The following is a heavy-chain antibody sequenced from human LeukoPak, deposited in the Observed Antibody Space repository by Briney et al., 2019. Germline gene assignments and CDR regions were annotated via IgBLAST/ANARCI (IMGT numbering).Heavy chain of an antibody. Sequence: ASVTVSFKASRGTFISYAISWVRQAPGQGLEWMGGIIPIFGTANYAQKFQGRVTIIADKSTSTAYMELISLRSEDTAVCYCARRIVGAITLLDYWGQGTLVTVSS. D-gene: IGHD1-26*01. CDR1: RGTFISYA. J-gene: IGHJ4*02. CDR2: IIPIFGTA. V-gene: IGHV1-69*06. CDR3: ARRIVGAITLLDY.